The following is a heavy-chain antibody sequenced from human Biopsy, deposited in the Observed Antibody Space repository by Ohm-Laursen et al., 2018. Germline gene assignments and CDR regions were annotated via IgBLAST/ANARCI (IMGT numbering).Heavy chain of an antibody. CDR1: GYSFTSYY. V-gene: IGHV1-69*13. CDR3: ARGPHSGSHSCFDY. CDR2: IIPMFGTA. Sequence: SVKVSCKASGYSFTSYYMHWVRQAPGQGLEWMGGIIPMFGTANYAQMFQGRVTISADESTSTSYMELSSLTTEDTAIYYCARGPHSGSHSCFDYWGPGTLVTVSS. J-gene: IGHJ4*02. D-gene: IGHD1-26*01.